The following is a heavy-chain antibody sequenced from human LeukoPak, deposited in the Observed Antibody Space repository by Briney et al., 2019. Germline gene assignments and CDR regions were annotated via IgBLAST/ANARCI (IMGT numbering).Heavy chain of an antibody. Sequence: SETLSLTCTVSGGSISSSSYYWGWIRQLAGRGLEWIGSIYYSGSTYYNPSLKSRVTISVDTSKNQFSLKLSSVTAADTAVYYCARHDARGWSKVDYWGQGTLVTVSS. CDR2: IYYSGST. CDR3: ARHDARGWSKVDY. J-gene: IGHJ4*02. D-gene: IGHD6-19*01. V-gene: IGHV4-39*01. CDR1: GGSISSSSYY.